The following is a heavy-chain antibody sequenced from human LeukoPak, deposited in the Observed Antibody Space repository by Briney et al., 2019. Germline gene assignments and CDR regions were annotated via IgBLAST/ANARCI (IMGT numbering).Heavy chain of an antibody. J-gene: IGHJ2*01. Sequence: SGPTLVNPTQTLTLTCTFSGFSLTTSRVGVGWIRQSPRKALEWLALIYGDDDKRYSPSLTSRLTITKDTSKKQVVLTMTNMDPVDTATYYCAHFSEDYYPWAARRKTGYFDLWGRGTLVTASS. CDR2: IYGDDDK. D-gene: IGHD3-22*01. V-gene: IGHV2-5*02. CDR3: AHFSEDYYPWAARRKTGYFDL. CDR1: GFSLTTSRVG.